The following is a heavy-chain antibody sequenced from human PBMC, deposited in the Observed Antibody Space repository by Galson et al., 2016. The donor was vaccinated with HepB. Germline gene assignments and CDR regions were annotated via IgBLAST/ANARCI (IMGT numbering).Heavy chain of an antibody. CDR3: ARGSGSHLVH. Sequence: SVKVSCKVSGGTFRNYDISWVRQAPGQGLGWMGGIIPSFGTVNYAQKFQGKVTITADESTRTAYMEVNSLKYEDTAVYYCARGSGSHLVHWGQGTLVTVSS. D-gene: IGHD3-10*01. CDR2: IIPSFGTV. J-gene: IGHJ4*02. CDR1: GGTFRNYD. V-gene: IGHV1-69*13.